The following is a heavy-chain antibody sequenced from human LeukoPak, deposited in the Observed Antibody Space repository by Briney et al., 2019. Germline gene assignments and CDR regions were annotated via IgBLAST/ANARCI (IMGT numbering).Heavy chain of an antibody. Sequence: GGSLRLSCAASGIASINYAMHWVRQGPGKGLECISTISIDGGSTYYANSVKGRFTISRDNSKNTMYLQMGSLRAEDMAVYYCARGRQGVKTRYIDISGPDTRVTVSS. D-gene: IGHD3-10*01. CDR3: ARGRQGVKTRYIDI. CDR1: GIASINYA. CDR2: ISIDGGST. V-gene: IGHV3-64*01. J-gene: IGHJ2*01.